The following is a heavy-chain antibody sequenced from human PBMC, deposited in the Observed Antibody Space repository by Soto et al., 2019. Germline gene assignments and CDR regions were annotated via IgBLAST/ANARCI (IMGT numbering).Heavy chain of an antibody. J-gene: IGHJ4*02. V-gene: IGHV3-30*18. CDR3: AKVPVRFLEWTYFDY. Sequence: PGGSLRLSCAASGFTFSSYGMHWVRQAPGKGLEWVAVISYDGSNKYYADSVKGRFTISRDNSKNTLYLQMNSLRAEDTAVYYCAKVPVRFLEWTYFDYWGQGT. CDR2: ISYDGSNK. D-gene: IGHD3-3*01. CDR1: GFTFSSYG.